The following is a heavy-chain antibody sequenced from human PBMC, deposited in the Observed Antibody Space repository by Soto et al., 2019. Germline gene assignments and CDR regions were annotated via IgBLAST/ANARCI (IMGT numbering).Heavy chain of an antibody. CDR1: GYAFPSYA. CDR3: ATAIADDAFDI. J-gene: IGHJ3*02. D-gene: IGHD2-2*01. Sequence: ASVRVSCKASGYAFPSYAMHWVRQAPGQSLEWMGWINAGNGNTKYSQKFQGRVTITRDKSASTAYMERSSLRFEDTAVYFCATAIADDAFDIWGRGTMVTGSS. CDR2: INAGNGNT. V-gene: IGHV1-3*01.